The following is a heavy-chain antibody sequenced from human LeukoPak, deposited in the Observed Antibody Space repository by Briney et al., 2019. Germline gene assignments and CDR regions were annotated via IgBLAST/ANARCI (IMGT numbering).Heavy chain of an antibody. CDR1: GYTFTGYY. D-gene: IGHD6-13*01. CDR3: ATSSSWYWYFDY. Sequence: GASVKVSCKASGYTFTGYYMHWVRQAPGQGLEWMGWINPNSGGTNYAQKFQGRVTMTRDTSISTAYMELRRLRSDDTAVYYCATSSSWYWYFDYWGQGTLVTVSS. V-gene: IGHV1-2*02. J-gene: IGHJ4*02. CDR2: INPNSGGT.